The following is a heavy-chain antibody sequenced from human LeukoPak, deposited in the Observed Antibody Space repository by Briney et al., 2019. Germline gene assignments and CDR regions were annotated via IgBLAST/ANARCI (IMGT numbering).Heavy chain of an antibody. Sequence: SETLSLTCTVSGGSISSYYWSWIRQPPGKGLGWIGYIYYSGSTNYNPSLKSRVTISVDTSKNQFSLKLSSVTAADTAVYYCAREAQLLKSGMDVWGQGTTVTVSS. CDR3: AREAQLLKSGMDV. V-gene: IGHV4-59*01. CDR2: IYYSGST. CDR1: GGSISSYY. D-gene: IGHD2-2*01. J-gene: IGHJ6*02.